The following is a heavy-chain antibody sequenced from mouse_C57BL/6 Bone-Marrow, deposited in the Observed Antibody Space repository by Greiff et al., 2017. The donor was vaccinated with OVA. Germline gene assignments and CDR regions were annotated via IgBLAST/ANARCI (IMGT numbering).Heavy chain of an antibody. CDR1: GYTFTDYY. CDR2: INPNNGGT. V-gene: IGHV1-26*01. CDR3: ARSRAKGYGGYYFDY. J-gene: IGHJ2*01. Sequence: VQLQQSGPELVKPGASVKISCKASGYTFTDYYMNWVKQSPGKSLEWIGDINPNNGGTSYNQKFKGKATLTVDKSSSTAYMELRSLTSEDSAVYYCARSRAKGYGGYYFDYWGQGTTLTVSS. D-gene: IGHD2-2*01.